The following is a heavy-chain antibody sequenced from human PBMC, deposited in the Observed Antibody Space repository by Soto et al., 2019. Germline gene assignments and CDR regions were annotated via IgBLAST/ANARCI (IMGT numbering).Heavy chain of an antibody. D-gene: IGHD3-3*01. J-gene: IGHJ4*02. Sequence: QVQLVQSGAEVKKPGASVKVSCKASGYTFTSYGISWVRQAPGQGLEWMGWISAYNGNTNDAQKLQGRATMTTDTSTSTAYMELRSLRSDYTAVYYCAIDLPDFWSGYYDYWGQGTLVTVSS. CDR3: AIDLPDFWSGYYDY. CDR1: GYTFTSYG. CDR2: ISAYNGNT. V-gene: IGHV1-18*01.